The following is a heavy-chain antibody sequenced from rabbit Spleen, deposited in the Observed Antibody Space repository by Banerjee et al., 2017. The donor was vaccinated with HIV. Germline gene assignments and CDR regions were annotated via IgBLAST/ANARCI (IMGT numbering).Heavy chain of an antibody. CDR1: GFDFSNYG. Sequence: QEQLVESGGGLVQPGGSLKLSCKASGFDFSNYGVSWVRQAPGKGLEWIGYIEPIFGNTYYANWVNGRFTISSHNAQNTLFLQLSSLTAADTATYFCVRDQAGDADYGPYYLNLWGLGTLVTVS. D-gene: IGHD2-1*01. J-gene: IGHJ4*01. CDR3: VRDQAGDADYGPYYLNL. CDR2: IEPIFGNT. V-gene: IGHV1S47*01.